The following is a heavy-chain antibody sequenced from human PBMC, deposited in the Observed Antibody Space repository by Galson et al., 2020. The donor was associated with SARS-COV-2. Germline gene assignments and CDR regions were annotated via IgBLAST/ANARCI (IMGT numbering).Heavy chain of an antibody. Sequence: ASVKVSCKVSGYTFTEYYMHWVQQAPGKGLEWMGLIDPEDGETIYAEKFQGRVTVTADTSSATTYMELNSLRSEDTAVYYCALSYYTKVHWFESWGQGTLVTVSS. CDR2: IDPEDGET. J-gene: IGHJ5*01. V-gene: IGHV1-69-2*01. CDR1: GYTFTEYY. D-gene: IGHD3-3*01. CDR3: ALSYYTKVHWFES.